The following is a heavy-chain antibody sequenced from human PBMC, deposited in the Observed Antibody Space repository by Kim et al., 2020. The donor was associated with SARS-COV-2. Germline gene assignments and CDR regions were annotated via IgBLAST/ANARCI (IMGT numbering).Heavy chain of an antibody. Sequence: DYAAPVKGRLTISRDDSKNTLYLQMNSLKTEDTAVYYCTTLQMATIFLDYWGQGTLVTVSS. D-gene: IGHD5-12*01. J-gene: IGHJ4*02. V-gene: IGHV3-15*01. CDR3: TTLQMATIFLDY.